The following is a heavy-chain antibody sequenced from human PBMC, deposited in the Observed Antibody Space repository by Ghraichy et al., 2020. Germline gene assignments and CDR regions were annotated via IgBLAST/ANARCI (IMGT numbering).Heavy chain of an antibody. CDR3: ARRREYYDILTGYYNYWFDP. Sequence: GESLNISCKGSGYSFTSYWIGWVRQMPGKGLEWMGIIYPGYSDTRYSPSFQGQVTISADKSISTAYLQWSSLKASDTAMYYCARRREYYDILTGYYNYWFDPWGQGTLVTVSS. D-gene: IGHD3-9*01. V-gene: IGHV5-51*01. J-gene: IGHJ5*02. CDR1: GYSFTSYW. CDR2: IYPGYSDT.